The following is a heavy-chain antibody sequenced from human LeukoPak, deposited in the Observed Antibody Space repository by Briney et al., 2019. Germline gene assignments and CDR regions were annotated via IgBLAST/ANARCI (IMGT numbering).Heavy chain of an antibody. J-gene: IGHJ4*02. CDR1: GGSFSGYH. Sequence: SETLSLTCAVYGGSFSGYHWSWIRQPPGKGLEWIGEINHSGSTNYNPSLKSRVTISVDTSKNQFSLKLSSVTAADTAVYYCARWSPRTLFDYWGQGTLVTVSS. V-gene: IGHV4-34*01. CDR2: INHSGST. CDR3: ARWSPRTLFDY.